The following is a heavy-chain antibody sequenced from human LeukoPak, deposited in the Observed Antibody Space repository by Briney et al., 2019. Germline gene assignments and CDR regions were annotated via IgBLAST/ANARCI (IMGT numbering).Heavy chain of an antibody. J-gene: IGHJ5*02. CDR1: GGSFSGYY. D-gene: IGHD6-6*01. CDR2: INHSGST. Sequence: SEALSLTCAVYGGSFSGYYWSWIRQPPGKGLEWIGEINHSGSTNYNPSLKSRVTISVDTSKNQFSLKLSSVTAADTAVYYCAREVAPRPGWFDPWGQGTLVTVSS. CDR3: AREVAPRPGWFDP. V-gene: IGHV4-34*01.